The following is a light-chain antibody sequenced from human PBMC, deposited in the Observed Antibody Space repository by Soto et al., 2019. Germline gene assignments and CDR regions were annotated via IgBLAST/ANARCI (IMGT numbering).Light chain of an antibody. CDR2: DAS. J-gene: IGKJ5*01. Sequence: LTQSPATLSLSPGERATLSCRASQSVSSYLAWYQQKPGQAPRLLIYDASNRATGIPARFSGSGSGTDFTLTISSLEPEDFAVYYCQQRSNWSITFGQGTRLAIK. V-gene: IGKV3-11*01. CDR1: QSVSSY. CDR3: QQRSNWSIT.